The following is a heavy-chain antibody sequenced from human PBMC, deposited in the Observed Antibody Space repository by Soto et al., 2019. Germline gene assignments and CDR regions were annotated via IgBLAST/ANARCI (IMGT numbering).Heavy chain of an antibody. Sequence: PGGSLRLSCAASGFTFSSYAMSWVRQAPGKGLEWVSAISGSGGSTYYADSVKGRFTISRDNSKNTLYLQMNSLRAEDTAVYYCAKGSSGSYYNAALPWYYFDYWGQGTLVTVSS. CDR2: ISGSGGST. J-gene: IGHJ4*02. CDR3: AKGSSGSYYNAALPWYYFDY. CDR1: GFTFSSYA. D-gene: IGHD3-10*01. V-gene: IGHV3-23*01.